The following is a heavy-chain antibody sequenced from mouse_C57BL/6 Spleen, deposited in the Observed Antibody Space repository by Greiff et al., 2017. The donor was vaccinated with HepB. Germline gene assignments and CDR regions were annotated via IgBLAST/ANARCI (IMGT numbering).Heavy chain of an antibody. V-gene: IGHV1-64*01. D-gene: IGHD4-1*01. CDR1: GYTFTSYW. CDR2: IHPNSGST. CDR3: AIPLTGLFFDY. J-gene: IGHJ2*01. Sequence: QVQLQQPGAELVKPGASVKLSCKASGYTFTSYWMHWVKQRPGQGLEWIGMIHPNSGSTNYNEKFKSKATLTVDKSSSTAYMQLSSLTSEDSAVYYCAIPLTGLFFDYWGQGTTLTVSS.